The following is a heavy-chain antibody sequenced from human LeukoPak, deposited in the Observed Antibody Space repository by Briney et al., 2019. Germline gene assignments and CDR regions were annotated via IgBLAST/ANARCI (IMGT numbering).Heavy chain of an antibody. J-gene: IGHJ5*02. D-gene: IGHD2-2*01. CDR2: IYYSGST. CDR1: GGSISSHY. Sequence: KPSETLSLTCTVSGGSISSHYWSWIRQPPGKGLEWIGYIYYSGSTNYNPSLKSRVTISVDTSKNQFSLKLSSVTAADTAVYYCARSQLLPNWFDPWGQGTLVTVSS. CDR3: ARSQLLPNWFDP. V-gene: IGHV4-59*11.